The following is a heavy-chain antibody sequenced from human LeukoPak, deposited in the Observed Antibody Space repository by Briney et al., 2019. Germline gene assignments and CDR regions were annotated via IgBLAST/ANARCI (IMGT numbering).Heavy chain of an antibody. V-gene: IGHV3-74*01. CDR1: GFTLRNYW. D-gene: IGHD2/OR15-2a*01. J-gene: IGHJ4*01. CDR2: ISGDGSVT. CDR3: ARYNSSSGGAAYYLDY. Sequence: GGSLRLSCTASGFTLRNYWMHWVRQVPGKRLEWVSRISGDGSVTNYADSMQGRFTISRDNAKNILYLQINSLRSEDTAVYYCARYNSSSGGAAYYLDYWGHGTLVTVSS.